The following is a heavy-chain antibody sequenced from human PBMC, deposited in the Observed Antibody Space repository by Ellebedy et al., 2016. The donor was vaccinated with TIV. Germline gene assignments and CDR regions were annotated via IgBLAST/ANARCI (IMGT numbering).Heavy chain of an antibody. Sequence: GGSLRLXXAASGFTFRSYWMHWVRHVPGKGLMWVSRIANDGSNTYYADSVKGRFTISRDNAKSTLYLQMNGLRAEDTAVYYCSRDQDGMGGTSDYWGQGTLVTVSS. CDR2: IANDGSNT. J-gene: IGHJ4*02. D-gene: IGHD1-26*01. V-gene: IGHV3-74*01. CDR3: SRDQDGMGGTSDY. CDR1: GFTFRSYW.